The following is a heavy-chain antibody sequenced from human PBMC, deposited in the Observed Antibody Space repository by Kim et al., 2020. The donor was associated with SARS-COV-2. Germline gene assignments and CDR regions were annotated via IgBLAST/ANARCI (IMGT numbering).Heavy chain of an antibody. V-gene: IGHV1-69*13. CDR2: IIPIFDAT. J-gene: IGHJ4*02. Sequence: SVKVSCKVSGGSFSTKSLSWVRQAPGHGLEWMGGIIPIFDATKIIQKYQGRLTLTADESTSTAYMHLSSLTSDDTAIYYCAREKRQVGLDDWGQGTLVTVSS. CDR3: AREKRQVGLDD. CDR1: GGSFSTKS. D-gene: IGHD1-26*01.